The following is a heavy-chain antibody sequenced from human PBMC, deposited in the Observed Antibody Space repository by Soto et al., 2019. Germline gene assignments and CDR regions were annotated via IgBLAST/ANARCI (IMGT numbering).Heavy chain of an antibody. V-gene: IGHV3-21*02. D-gene: IGHD3-10*01. Sequence: DVQLVESGGGLVKPGGSLRLSCAASGCNFSTYGMNWVRQAPGKGLEWVSSISSKGSYIYYTPSVKGRFNISRDNAKNSVYLQMNSLRAEDTAVYYCGRDRSHYAEVGKIDPWGQGTXVXXSX. CDR2: ISSKGSYI. J-gene: IGHJ5*02. CDR3: GRDRSHYAEVGKIDP. CDR1: GCNFSTYG.